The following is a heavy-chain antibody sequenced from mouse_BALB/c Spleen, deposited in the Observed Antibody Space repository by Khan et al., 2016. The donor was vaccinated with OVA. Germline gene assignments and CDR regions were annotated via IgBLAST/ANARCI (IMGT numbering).Heavy chain of an antibody. D-gene: IGHD3-1*01. CDR1: GNSITSGYF. CDR3: ERGGSSGPAWFTY. V-gene: IGHV3-6*02. CDR2: IRYDGDS. Sequence: EVQLQESGPGLVKPSQSLSLTCSVTGNSITSGYFWNWIRQFPGNKLEWMGYIRYDGDSNYNPSLRNRISITRDTSKNRFSLQCNSVHPADTATYYCERGGSSGPAWFTYWGQGTLVTVSA. J-gene: IGHJ3*01.